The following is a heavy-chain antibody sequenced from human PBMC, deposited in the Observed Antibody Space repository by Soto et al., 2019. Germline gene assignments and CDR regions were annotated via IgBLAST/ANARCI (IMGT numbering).Heavy chain of an antibody. CDR1: GGSIRNNDW. Sequence: TLSLTCAVSGGSIRNNDWWSWVRQPPGQGLEWIGEIHHTGNSKYNPSLRSRVSMSVDTSKKHVSLQVNSVTGADTAVYYCARGSALGTFGLDVWGQGTTVTVSS. J-gene: IGHJ6*02. D-gene: IGHD1-26*01. V-gene: IGHV4-4*02. CDR3: ARGSALGTFGLDV. CDR2: IHHTGNS.